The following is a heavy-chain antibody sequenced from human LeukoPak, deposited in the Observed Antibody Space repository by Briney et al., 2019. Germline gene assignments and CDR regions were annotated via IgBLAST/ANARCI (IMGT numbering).Heavy chain of an antibody. CDR2: INPSGGST. CDR1: GYTFTSYY. CDR3: ARAGMGYDILTGYYPDLFDY. D-gene: IGHD3-9*01. V-gene: IGHV1-46*01. Sequence: ASVKVSCKASGYTFTSYYMHWVRQAPGQGLEWMGIINPSGGSTSYAQKFQGRVTMTRDMSASTVYMELSSLRPEDTAVYYCARAGMGYDILTGYYPDLFDYWGQGTLVTVSS. J-gene: IGHJ4*02.